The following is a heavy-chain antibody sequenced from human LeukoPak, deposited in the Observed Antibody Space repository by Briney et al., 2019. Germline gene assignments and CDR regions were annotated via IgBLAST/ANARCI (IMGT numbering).Heavy chain of an antibody. CDR3: ARGGGLDV. J-gene: IGHJ6*02. CDR1: GFTFNDFA. Sequence: GGSLRLSCAASGFTFNDFAMHWVRQTPGKGLEWVSGISWNSGSIGYVDSVKGRFTISRDNAKNSLYLQMSNLRAEDTAVYFCARGGGLDVWGQGATVTVSS. CDR2: ISWNSGSI. V-gene: IGHV3-9*01. D-gene: IGHD3-16*01.